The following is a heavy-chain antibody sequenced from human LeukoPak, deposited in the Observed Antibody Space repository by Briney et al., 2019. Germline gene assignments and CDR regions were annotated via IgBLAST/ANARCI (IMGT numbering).Heavy chain of an antibody. V-gene: IGHV3-30-3*01. J-gene: IGHJ4*02. D-gene: IGHD3-9*01. CDR3: ARVIRYFDWLPLDY. CDR2: ISYDGSNK. CDR1: GVTFSSYA. Sequence: GRSLRLSCAASGVTFSSYAMHWVRQAPGKGLEWVAVISYDGSNKYYADSVKGRFTISRDNSKNTLYLQMNSLRAEDTAVYHCARVIRYFDWLPLDYWGQGTLVTGSS.